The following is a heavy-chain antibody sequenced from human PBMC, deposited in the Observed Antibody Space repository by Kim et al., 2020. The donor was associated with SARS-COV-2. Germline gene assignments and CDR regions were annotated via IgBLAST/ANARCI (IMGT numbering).Heavy chain of an antibody. J-gene: IGHJ4*02. CDR2: ITNNNGKT. V-gene: IGHV3-23*01. CDR1: GFAVYRFA. D-gene: IGHD6-19*01. Sequence: GGSLRLSCEASGFAVYRFAMNWVRQAPGQGLEWIAAITNNNGKTYYQDSVKGRFTISRDESKNIVYLHMSSLRVEDTAVYYCAEDHPSPGWPTFGDWGKGTLVAVSS. CDR3: AEDHPSPGWPTFGD.